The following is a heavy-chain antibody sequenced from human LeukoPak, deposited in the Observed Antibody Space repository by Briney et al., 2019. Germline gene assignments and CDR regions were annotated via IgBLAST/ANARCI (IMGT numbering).Heavy chain of an antibody. V-gene: IGHV4-30-4*02. CDR3: ATSSGFRFDY. D-gene: IGHD6-19*01. CDR1: GDSISTGDYY. Sequence: SETLSLTCTVSGDSISTGDYYWSWIRQPPGKGLEWIGYIFYSGSTYYSPSLKSRVTISLDTSKNQFSLKLSSVTAADTAVYYCATSSGFRFDYWGQGTLVTVSS. CDR2: IFYSGST. J-gene: IGHJ4*02.